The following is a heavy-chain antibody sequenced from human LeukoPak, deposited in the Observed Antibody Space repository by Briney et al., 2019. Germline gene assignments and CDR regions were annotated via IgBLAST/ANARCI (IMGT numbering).Heavy chain of an antibody. CDR1: GFTFSSYA. CDR2: IWYDGSNK. CDR3: ARDDVAVTGALDF. V-gene: IGHV3-33*08. D-gene: IGHD6-19*01. Sequence: PGGSLRLSCAASGFTFSSYAMSWVRQAPGKGLEWVAVIWYDGSNKYYADSVKGRFTISRDNSKNTLYLQMNSLRAEDTAVYYCARDDVAVTGALDFWGQGTLVTVSS. J-gene: IGHJ4*02.